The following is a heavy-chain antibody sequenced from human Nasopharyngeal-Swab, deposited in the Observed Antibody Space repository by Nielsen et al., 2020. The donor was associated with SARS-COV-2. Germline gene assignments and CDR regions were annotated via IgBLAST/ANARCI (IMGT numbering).Heavy chain of an antibody. CDR2: ISGDGGST. D-gene: IGHD6-19*01. Sequence: GGSLRLSCAASGFTFDDYAMHWVRQAPGKGLEWVSLISGDGGSTYYADSVKGRFTISRDNSKNSLYLQMNSLRTEGIALYYCAKAPEQWLAFDYWGQGTLVTVSS. V-gene: IGHV3-43*02. J-gene: IGHJ4*02. CDR3: AKAPEQWLAFDY. CDR1: GFTFDDYA.